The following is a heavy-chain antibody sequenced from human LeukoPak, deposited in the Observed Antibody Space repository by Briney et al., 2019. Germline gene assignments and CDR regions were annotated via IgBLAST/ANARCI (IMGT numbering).Heavy chain of an antibody. CDR1: GGSISSHY. CDR3: ARDYDFRIGAFDI. CDR2: IYYSGST. V-gene: IGHV4-59*11. D-gene: IGHD3-3*01. Sequence: PSETLSLTCTVSGGSISSHYWSWIRQPPGKGLEWIGYIYYSGSTNCNPSLKSRVTISVDTSKNQFSLKLSSVTAADTAVYYCARDYDFRIGAFDIWGQGTMVTVSS. J-gene: IGHJ3*02.